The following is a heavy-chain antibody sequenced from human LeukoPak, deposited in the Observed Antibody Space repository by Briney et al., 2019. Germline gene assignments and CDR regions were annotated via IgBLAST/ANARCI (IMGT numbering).Heavy chain of an antibody. D-gene: IGHD3-10*01. Sequence: PGGSLRLSCAASGSTVSSNYMSWVRQAPGKGLEWVSVIYSGGSTYYADSVKGRFTISRDNSKNTLYLQMNSLRAEDTAVYYCARSFYGSGSPFDYWGQGTLVTVSS. CDR1: GSTVSSNY. CDR3: ARSFYGSGSPFDY. V-gene: IGHV3-53*01. CDR2: IYSGGST. J-gene: IGHJ4*02.